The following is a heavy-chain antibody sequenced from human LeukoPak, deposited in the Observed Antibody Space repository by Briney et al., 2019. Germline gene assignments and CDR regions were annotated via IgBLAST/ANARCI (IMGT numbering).Heavy chain of an antibody. V-gene: IGHV4-59*08. CDR3: ARHLGGMATGASDY. CDR2: IYHSGYT. CDR1: GGSISSYY. D-gene: IGHD5-24*01. J-gene: IGHJ4*02. Sequence: SETLSLTCNVSGGSISSYYWSWIRQSPGKGLEWIGYIYHSGYTNYNPALESRVTMSVDTSKNHFSLKLTSLTAADTAVYYCARHLGGMATGASDYWGQGTLVTVSS.